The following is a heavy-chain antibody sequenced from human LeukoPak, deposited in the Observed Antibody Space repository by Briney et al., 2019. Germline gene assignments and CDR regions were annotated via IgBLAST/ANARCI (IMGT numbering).Heavy chain of an antibody. J-gene: IGHJ4*02. D-gene: IGHD6-19*01. V-gene: IGHV3-23*01. CDR1: GFTSSNYA. CDR3: ARRSGIAVAGAFDY. Sequence: GSLRLSCAASGFTSSNYAMRWVRQAPGKGLEWVSGISGSGDSTYYADSVKGRFTISRDNSKNTLYLQMNSLRAEDTAVYYCARRSGIAVAGAFDYWGQGTLVTVSS. CDR2: ISGSGDST.